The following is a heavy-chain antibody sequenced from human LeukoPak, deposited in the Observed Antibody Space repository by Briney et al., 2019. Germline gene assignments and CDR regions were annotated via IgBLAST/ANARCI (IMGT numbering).Heavy chain of an antibody. CDR2: ISAYNGNT. V-gene: IGHV1-18*01. CDR1: GYTFTSYG. D-gene: IGHD3-22*01. CDR3: ARDLLTYYYDSSGYSPVFDC. J-gene: IGHJ4*02. Sequence: GASVKVSCKASGYTFTSYGISWVRQAPGQGLEWMGWISAYNGNTNYAQKLQGRVTMTTDTSTSTAYMELRSLRSDDTAVYYCARDLLTYYYDSSGYSPVFDCWGQGTLVTVSS.